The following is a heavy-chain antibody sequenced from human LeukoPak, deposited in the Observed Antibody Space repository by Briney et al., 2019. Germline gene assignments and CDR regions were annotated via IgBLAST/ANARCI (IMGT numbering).Heavy chain of an antibody. CDR1: GFTFSSYA. V-gene: IGHV3-30*04. Sequence: GGSLRLSCAASGFTFSSYAMHWVRQAPGKGLEWVAVISYDGSNKYYADSVKGRFTISRDNSKNTLYLQMNSLRAEDTAVHYCARALGYCSSTSCSNDYWGQGTLVTVSS. D-gene: IGHD2-2*01. J-gene: IGHJ4*02. CDR3: ARALGYCSSTSCSNDY. CDR2: ISYDGSNK.